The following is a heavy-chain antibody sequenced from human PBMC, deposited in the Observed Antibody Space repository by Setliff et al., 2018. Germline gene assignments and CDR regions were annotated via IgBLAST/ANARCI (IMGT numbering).Heavy chain of an antibody. J-gene: IGHJ4*02. Sequence: ASVKVSCKASGYPFTNYGITWVRQAPGQGLEWLGWISTYNVNTTYAQKLQDRVTMTIDTSATTVHMELQSLRSDDTAVSYCVRSSAPQVVLAADFDFWGQGTPVTVSS. V-gene: IGHV1-18*01. CDR2: ISTYNVNT. D-gene: IGHD6-19*01. CDR1: GYPFTNYG. CDR3: VRSSAPQVVLAADFDF.